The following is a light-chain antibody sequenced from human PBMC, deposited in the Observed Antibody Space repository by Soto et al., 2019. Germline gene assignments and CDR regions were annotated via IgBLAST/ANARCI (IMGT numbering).Light chain of an antibody. CDR2: TTN. CDR3: LLYYGGAHLV. Sequence: QAVVTQEPSLTVSPGGTVTLTCASSTGAVTSGNYASWFQQFPGQPPRTLIYTTNNRHSWTPARFSGSLLGGRAALTLSGAQPEDEADYYSLLYYGGAHLVFGGGTKLTVL. CDR1: TGAVTSGNY. V-gene: IGLV7-43*01. J-gene: IGLJ3*02.